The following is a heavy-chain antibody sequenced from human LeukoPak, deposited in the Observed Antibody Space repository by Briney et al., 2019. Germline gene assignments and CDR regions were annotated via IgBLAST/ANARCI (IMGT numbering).Heavy chain of an antibody. V-gene: IGHV3-23*01. CDR1: GFTFNNYA. CDR2: ISDTGDST. CDR3: AKATSRDGNNKDFDM. D-gene: IGHD5-24*01. Sequence: GGSLRLSCAASGFTFNNYAMNWVRQAPGKGLGWVSAISDTGDSTYYADSVKGRFTISRDNSKNTLYLQMKTLRAEDTAVYYCAKATSRDGNNKDFDMWGQGTMVTVSS. J-gene: IGHJ3*02.